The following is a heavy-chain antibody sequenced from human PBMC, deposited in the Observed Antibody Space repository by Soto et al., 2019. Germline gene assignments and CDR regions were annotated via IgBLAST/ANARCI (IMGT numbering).Heavy chain of an antibody. J-gene: IGHJ4*02. CDR2: ISYDGGLQ. CDR1: GFTFTSYC. D-gene: IGHD5-18*01. CDR3: VSARGYGHASVPYS. Sequence: QAHLVESGGGVVQPGRSLRLSCAASGFTFTSYCMHWVRQAPGTRLGWVAVISYDGGLQHYADSVKGRFTISRDNSKNMVLLQMTSLRAEETAVYYCVSARGYGHASVPYSWGKGTLVSVSS. V-gene: IGHV3-30*03.